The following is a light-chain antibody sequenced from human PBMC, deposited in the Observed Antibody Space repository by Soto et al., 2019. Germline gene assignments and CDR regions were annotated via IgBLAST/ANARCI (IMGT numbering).Light chain of an antibody. CDR2: DVS. CDR3: SSYTSSSTHI. J-gene: IGLJ1*01. CDR1: SSDVGAYNF. V-gene: IGLV2-14*03. Sequence: QSALTQPASVSGSLGQSITISCTGTSSDVGAYNFVSWYQQHPGKVPKLMIFDVSSRPSGVSDRFSGSKSGNTASLTISGHQAEDEGDYYCSSYTSSSTHIFGSGTKLTVL.